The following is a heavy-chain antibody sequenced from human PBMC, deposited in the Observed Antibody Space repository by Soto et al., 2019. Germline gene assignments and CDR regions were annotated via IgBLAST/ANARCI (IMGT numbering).Heavy chain of an antibody. D-gene: IGHD6-19*01. CDR1: GFSFSSYA. CDR3: AKHIQYDSGWTLHY. Sequence: PGGSLRLSCAASGFSFSSYAVSWVRQAPGKGLEWVSVFDGSVGHTYYTNSVKGRFTISNDNSKNTLFLQMNSLKAEDTAVYFCAKHIQYDSGWTLHYWGPGTLVTVYS. CDR2: FDGSVGHT. J-gene: IGHJ4*02. V-gene: IGHV3-23*01.